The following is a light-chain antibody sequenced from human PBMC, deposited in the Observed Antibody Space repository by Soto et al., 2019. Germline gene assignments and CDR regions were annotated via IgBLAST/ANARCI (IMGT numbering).Light chain of an antibody. J-gene: IGKJ4*01. CDR2: DAS. V-gene: IGKV1-5*01. CDR1: QSIRSW. Sequence: DIQMTQSPSTLSASVGDRVTMTCRASQSIRSWLAWYQQKPGKAPKLLIYDASSLESGVPSRFSGRRSGTEFTLTISSLQPDDFGTYYCQQYESYSPLTFGGGTKGDI. CDR3: QQYESYSPLT.